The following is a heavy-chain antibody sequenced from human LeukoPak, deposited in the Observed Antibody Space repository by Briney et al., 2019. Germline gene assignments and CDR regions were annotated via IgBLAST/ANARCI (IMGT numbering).Heavy chain of an antibody. CDR2: IYYTGGT. Sequence: SETLSLTCSVSGGSITSSSYYWAWIRQPPEKGLEWIGSIYYTGGTSYSPSLKSRVTISVDTSKNQFSLKMNSVTAADTAVYYCAGGRGSSWLPPDYWGQGTLVTVSS. V-gene: IGHV4-39*01. J-gene: IGHJ4*02. D-gene: IGHD6-13*01. CDR3: AGGRGSSWLPPDY. CDR1: GGSITSSSYY.